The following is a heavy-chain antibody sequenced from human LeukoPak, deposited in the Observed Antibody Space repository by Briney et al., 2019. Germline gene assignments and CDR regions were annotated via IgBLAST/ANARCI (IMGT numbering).Heavy chain of an antibody. V-gene: IGHV4-59*08. CDR2: IYYSGST. CDR3: ARAAAGNFDY. D-gene: IGHD6-13*01. CDR1: GCSISSYY. Sequence: KPSETLSLTCTVSGCSISSYYWSWIRQPPGKGLEWIGYIYYSGSTNYNPSLKSRVTISEDTSKNQFSLKLSSVTAADTAVYYCARAAAGNFDYWGQGTLVTVSS. J-gene: IGHJ4*02.